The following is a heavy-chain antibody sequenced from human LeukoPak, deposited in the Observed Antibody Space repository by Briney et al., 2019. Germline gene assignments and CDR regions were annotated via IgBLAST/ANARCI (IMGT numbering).Heavy chain of an antibody. CDR2: IDPDGSET. D-gene: IGHD1-20*01. J-gene: IGHJ4*02. V-gene: IGHV3-7*01. CDR1: GFTFSNYW. Sequence: GGSLTLSCAASGFTFSNYWMSWVRQAPGKGLEWVANIDPDGSETQYVGSEKGRFTTSRDNAKNSLYLQMNSLRAEDTAIYYCARIWYFGDNNWRYFDYWGQGTLVTVSS. CDR3: ARIWYFGDNNWRYFDY.